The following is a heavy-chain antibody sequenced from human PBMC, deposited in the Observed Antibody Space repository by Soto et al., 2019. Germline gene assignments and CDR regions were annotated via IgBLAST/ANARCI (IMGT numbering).Heavy chain of an antibody. CDR3: ARETEDSSSLQY. J-gene: IGHJ4*02. CDR2: IIPILGIA. Sequence: QVQLVQSGAEVKKPGSSVKVSCKASGGTFSSYTISWVRQAPGQGLEWMGRIIPILGIANYAQKFQGRVTITADKATSTADMELSSLRSEDTAVYYCARETEDSSSLQYWGQGTLVTVSS. V-gene: IGHV1-69*08. CDR1: GGTFSSYT. D-gene: IGHD6-6*01.